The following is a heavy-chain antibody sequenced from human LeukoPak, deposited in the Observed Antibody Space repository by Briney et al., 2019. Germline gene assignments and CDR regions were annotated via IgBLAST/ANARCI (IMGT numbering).Heavy chain of an antibody. V-gene: IGHV3-20*04. J-gene: IGHJ4*02. CDR2: INWNGGST. Sequence: GESLRLSCAASGFTFDDYGMSWVRQAPGKGLEWVSGINWNGGSTGYADSVKGRFTISRDNAKNSLYLQMNGLRAEDTALYYCARSYYDFWSGIFDYWGQGTLVTVSS. CDR1: GFTFDDYG. CDR3: ARSYYDFWSGIFDY. D-gene: IGHD3-3*01.